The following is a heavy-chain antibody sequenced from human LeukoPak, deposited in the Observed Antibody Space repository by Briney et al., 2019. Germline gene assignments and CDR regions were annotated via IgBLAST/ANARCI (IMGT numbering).Heavy chain of an antibody. Sequence: ASVKVSCKASGYTFTGYYIHWVRQAPGQGLEWMGWINPNSGGTYCPQKFQGRVTMTRDTSISTAHMELRRLRSDDTAVYYCASGQPYLYDRGGYYHDYWGQGTLVTVSS. V-gene: IGHV1-2*02. J-gene: IGHJ4*02. CDR2: INPNSGGT. CDR3: ASGQPYLYDRGGYYHDY. CDR1: GYTFTGYY. D-gene: IGHD3-22*01.